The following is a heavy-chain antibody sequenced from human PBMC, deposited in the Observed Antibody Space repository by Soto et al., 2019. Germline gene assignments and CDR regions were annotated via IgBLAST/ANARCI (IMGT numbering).Heavy chain of an antibody. CDR3: ARLSRYDFWSGYPKPEYYYYGMDV. V-gene: IGHV5-51*01. J-gene: IGHJ6*02. CDR1: GYSFTSYW. CDR2: IYPGDSDT. D-gene: IGHD3-3*01. Sequence: PGESLKISCKGSGYSFTSYWIGWVRQMPGKGLEWVGIIYPGDSDTRYSPSFQGQVTISADKSISTAYLQWSSLKASDTAMYYCARLSRYDFWSGYPKPEYYYYGMDVWGQGTTVTVS.